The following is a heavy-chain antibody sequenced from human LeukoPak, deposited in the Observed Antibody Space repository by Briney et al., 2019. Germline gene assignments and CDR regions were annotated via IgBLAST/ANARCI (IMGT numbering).Heavy chain of an antibody. Sequence: GGSLRLSCAASGFTFNSYWLHWVRQAPGKGLVWVSRVNGDGSDTSYADSVKGRFTISRDNAKNSLYLQMNSLRAEDTAVYYCGKDRNVYCSGGSCYTLWGQGTLVTVSS. CDR1: GFTFNSYW. V-gene: IGHV3-74*01. D-gene: IGHD2-15*01. CDR3: GKDRNVYCSGGSCYTL. J-gene: IGHJ4*02. CDR2: VNGDGSDT.